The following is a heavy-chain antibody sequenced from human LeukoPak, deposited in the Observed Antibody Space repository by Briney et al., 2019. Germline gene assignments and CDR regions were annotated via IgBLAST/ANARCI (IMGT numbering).Heavy chain of an antibody. CDR3: AKGDVSGYGDHYYYGMDV. Sequence: GGSLRLSCAASGFTFSSYAMSWVRQAPGKGLEWVSAISGSGGSTYYADSVKGRFTISRDNSKNTLYLQMNSLRAEDTAVYYCAKGDVSGYGDHYYYGMDVWGQGTTVTVSS. J-gene: IGHJ6*02. D-gene: IGHD4-17*01. CDR1: GFTFSSYA. CDR2: ISGSGGST. V-gene: IGHV3-23*01.